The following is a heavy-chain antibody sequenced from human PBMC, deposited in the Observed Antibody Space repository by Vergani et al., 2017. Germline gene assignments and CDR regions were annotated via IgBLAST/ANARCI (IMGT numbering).Heavy chain of an antibody. Sequence: EVQLVESGGGLVKPGGSLRLSCAASGFTFSSYSMNWVRQAPGKGLEGVSSISSSSSYIYYADSVKGRFTISRDNAKNSLYLQMNSLRAEETAVYYCARSGGSGWYRNDYWGQGTLVTVSS. D-gene: IGHD6-19*01. J-gene: IGHJ4*02. V-gene: IGHV3-21*01. CDR3: ARSGGSGWYRNDY. CDR2: ISSSSSYI. CDR1: GFTFSSYS.